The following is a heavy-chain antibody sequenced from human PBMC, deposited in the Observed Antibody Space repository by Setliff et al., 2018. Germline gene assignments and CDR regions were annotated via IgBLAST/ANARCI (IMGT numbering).Heavy chain of an antibody. D-gene: IGHD3-22*01. CDR1: GGSISSSSYY. Sequence: SETLSLTCTVSGGSISSSSYYRGWIRQPPGKGLEWIGSIYYSGSTYYNPSLKSRVTISVDTSKNQFSLKLSSVTAADTAVYYCATLREYYYDSSGLFGAFDIWGQGTMVTVSS. V-gene: IGHV4-39*01. CDR2: IYYSGST. J-gene: IGHJ3*02. CDR3: ATLREYYYDSSGLFGAFDI.